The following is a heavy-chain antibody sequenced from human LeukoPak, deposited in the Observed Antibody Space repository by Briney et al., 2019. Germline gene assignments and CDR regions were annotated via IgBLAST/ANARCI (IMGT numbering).Heavy chain of an antibody. V-gene: IGHV3-9*01. Sequence: PGGSLRLSCAASGFTFDDYAMHWVRQGPGKGLEWVSGISWNSGSIGYADSVKGRFTISRDNSKNTLYLQMNSLRAEDTAVYYCAKPKGRAQGYYFDYWGQGTLVTVSS. J-gene: IGHJ4*02. CDR2: ISWNSGSI. CDR3: AKPKGRAQGYYFDY. D-gene: IGHD1-26*01. CDR1: GFTFDDYA.